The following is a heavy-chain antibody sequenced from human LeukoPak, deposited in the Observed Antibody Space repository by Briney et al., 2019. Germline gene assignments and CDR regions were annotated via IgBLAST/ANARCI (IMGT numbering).Heavy chain of an antibody. J-gene: IGHJ4*02. V-gene: IGHV3-23*01. CDR1: GFTLSSYA. Sequence: GGSLRLSCAASGFTLSSYALRWGRQAPGEGVGWGSVISSSGDSTYYADSAKGRFTISRDNSKNTLYLQMNGLRAEDTAIYYCAKDDGNNAKLLLDYWGQGTLVTVSS. CDR2: ISSSGDST. D-gene: IGHD2/OR15-2a*01. CDR3: AKDDGNNAKLLLDY.